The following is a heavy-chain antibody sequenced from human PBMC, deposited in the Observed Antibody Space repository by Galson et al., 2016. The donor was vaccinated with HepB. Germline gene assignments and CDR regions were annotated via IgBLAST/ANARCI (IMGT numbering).Heavy chain of an antibody. J-gene: IGHJ6*02. D-gene: IGHD4-11*01. CDR2: INPKSGGT. CDR3: AREPPKLAAPLQRGV. Sequence: SVKVSCKASGYTFTGYYIHWVRQAPGQGLEWMGWINPKSGGTSYAQKFQGRVTMSRDTSISTAYMELSWLRSDDTAVYFCAREPPKLAAPLQRGVWGQGTTVTVSS. CDR1: GYTFTGYY. V-gene: IGHV1-2*02.